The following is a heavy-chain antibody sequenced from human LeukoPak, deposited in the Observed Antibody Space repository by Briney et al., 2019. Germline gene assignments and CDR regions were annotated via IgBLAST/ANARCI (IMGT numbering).Heavy chain of an antibody. V-gene: IGHV1-2*02. J-gene: IGHJ4*02. D-gene: IGHD2-8*02. Sequence: WASVKVSCKASGYTFTGYYMHWVRQAPGQGLKWMGWVNPKSGGTNYAEKFQGRVAMTRDTSISTAYMELSRLRSDDTAVYYCARYTGPDYWGQGTLVTVSS. CDR3: ARYTGPDY. CDR1: GYTFTGYY. CDR2: VNPKSGGT.